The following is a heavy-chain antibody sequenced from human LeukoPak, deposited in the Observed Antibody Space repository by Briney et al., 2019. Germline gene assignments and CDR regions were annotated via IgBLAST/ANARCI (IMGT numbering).Heavy chain of an antibody. D-gene: IGHD1-26*01. CDR2: IYHSGST. Sequence: SETLSLTCTVSGGSISSYYWSWIRQPPWKGLEWIGYIYHSGSTYYNPSLKSRVTISVDRSKNQFSLKLSSVTAADTAVYYCARELVGATLENWFDPWGQGTLVTVSS. J-gene: IGHJ5*02. CDR3: ARELVGATLENWFDP. V-gene: IGHV4-59*12. CDR1: GGSISSYY.